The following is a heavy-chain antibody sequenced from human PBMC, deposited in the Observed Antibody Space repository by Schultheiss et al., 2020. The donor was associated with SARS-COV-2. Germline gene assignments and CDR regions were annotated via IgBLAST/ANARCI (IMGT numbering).Heavy chain of an antibody. D-gene: IGHD2-2*01. Sequence: GESLKISCAASGFTFSDHYMDWVRQAPGKGLEWVGRTRNKANSYTTEYAASVKGRFTISRDDSKNSLYLQMNSLKTEDTAVYYCARDGFSYCSSTSCYYYYGMDVWGQGTTVTVSS. V-gene: IGHV3-72*01. J-gene: IGHJ6*02. CDR1: GFTFSDHY. CDR3: ARDGFSYCSSTSCYYYYGMDV. CDR2: TRNKANSYTT.